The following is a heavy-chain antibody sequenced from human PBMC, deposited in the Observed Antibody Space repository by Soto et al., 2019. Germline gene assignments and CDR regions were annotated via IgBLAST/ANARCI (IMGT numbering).Heavy chain of an antibody. V-gene: IGHV4-31*03. CDR2: IYYSGST. J-gene: IGHJ6*03. D-gene: IGHD2-2*01. Sequence: PSETLSLTCTVSGGSISSGGYYWSWIRQHPGKGLEWIGYIYYSGSTYYNPSLKSRVTISVDTSKNQFSLKLSSVTAADTAVYYCARANIVVVPAAMWHSNYYYMDVWGKGTTVTVSS. CDR3: ARANIVVVPAAMWHSNYYYMDV. CDR1: GGSISSGGYY.